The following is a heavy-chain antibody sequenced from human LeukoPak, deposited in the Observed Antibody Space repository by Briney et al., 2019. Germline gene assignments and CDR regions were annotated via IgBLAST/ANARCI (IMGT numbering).Heavy chain of an antibody. CDR3: ARGPAVAAYYFDY. V-gene: IGHV4-30-4*08. J-gene: IGHJ4*02. D-gene: IGHD6-19*01. CDR2: IYYSGST. Sequence: PSETLSLTCTVSGGSINSGDYYWSWIRQPPGKGLEWIGYIYYSGSTFYNPSLKSRVTISGDTSKNQFSLKLSSVTAADTAVYYCARGPAVAAYYFDYWGQGTLVTVSS. CDR1: GGSINSGDYY.